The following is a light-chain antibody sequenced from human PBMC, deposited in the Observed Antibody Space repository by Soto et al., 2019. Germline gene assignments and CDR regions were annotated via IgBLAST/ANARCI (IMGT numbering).Light chain of an antibody. V-gene: IGLV2-14*01. CDR2: EVS. CDR1: SSDVGGYNY. J-gene: IGLJ7*01. Sequence: QSVLTQPASVSGSPGQSITISCTGTSSDVGGYNYVSWYQQHPGKAPKVMIYEVSNRPSGVSYRFSGSKSGNTASLTISGLQAEDEADYYCSSYTSSSTVFGGGTQLTVL. CDR3: SSYTSSSTV.